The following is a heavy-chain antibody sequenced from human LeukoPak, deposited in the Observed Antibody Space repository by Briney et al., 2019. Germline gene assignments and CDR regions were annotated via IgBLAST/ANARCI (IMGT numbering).Heavy chain of an antibody. D-gene: IGHD4-17*01. V-gene: IGHV3-30*02. Sequence: PGGSLRLSCAASGFTFRSYGLHWVRRAPGKGLEGVALIRSDGSSKNYADSVKGRFTISRDASKNTVYLQMNSLRAEDTAVYSCAKWSGDYPSYYLDYWGQGTLVTVSS. CDR1: GFTFRSYG. CDR2: IRSDGSSK. CDR3: AKWSGDYPSYYLDY. J-gene: IGHJ4*02.